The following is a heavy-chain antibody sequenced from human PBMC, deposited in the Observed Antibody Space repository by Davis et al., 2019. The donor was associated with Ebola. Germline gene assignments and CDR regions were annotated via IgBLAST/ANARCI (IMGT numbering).Heavy chain of an antibody. Sequence: GESLKISCAASGFTFSGSAMHWVRQASGKGLEWVGRIRSKANSYATAYAASVKGRFTISRDDSKNTAYLQMNSLKTEDTAVYYCARGEVDYWGQGTLVTVSS. CDR1: GFTFSGSA. D-gene: IGHD3-10*01. V-gene: IGHV3-73*01. CDR2: IRSKANSYAT. J-gene: IGHJ4*02. CDR3: ARGEVDY.